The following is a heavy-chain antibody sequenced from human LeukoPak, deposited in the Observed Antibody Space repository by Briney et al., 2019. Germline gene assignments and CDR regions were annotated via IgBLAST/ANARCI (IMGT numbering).Heavy chain of an antibody. V-gene: IGHV3-30*02. D-gene: IGHD3-10*01. CDR2: IRYDGSNK. Sequence: GGSLRLSCAASGFTFSSYGMHWVRQAPGKGLEWVAFIRYDGSNKYYADSVKGRFTISRDNSKNTLYLQMNSLRAEDTAVYYCAKIPGILWFGETNYFDYWGQGTLVTISS. CDR1: GFTFSSYG. CDR3: AKIPGILWFGETNYFDY. J-gene: IGHJ4*02.